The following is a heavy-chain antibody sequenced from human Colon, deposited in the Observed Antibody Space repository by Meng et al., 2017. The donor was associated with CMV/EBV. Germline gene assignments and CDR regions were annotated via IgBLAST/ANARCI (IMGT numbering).Heavy chain of an antibody. Sequence: GESLKISCAASGFRFITYDMTWVRQAPGKGLEWVSSISNGGDRTYYAESVRGRFTISRDNSKNTLHLQMNSLRAEDTAVYYCAKKGTTISPGNWFDSWGQGTLVTVSS. CDR3: AKKGTTISPGNWFDS. CDR1: GFRFITYD. CDR2: ISNGGDRT. J-gene: IGHJ5*01. D-gene: IGHD4-11*01. V-gene: IGHV3-23*01.